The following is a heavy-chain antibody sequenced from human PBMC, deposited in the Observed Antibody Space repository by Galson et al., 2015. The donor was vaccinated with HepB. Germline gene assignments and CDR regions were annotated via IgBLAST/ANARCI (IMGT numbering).Heavy chain of an antibody. CDR1: GYSFTSYA. D-gene: IGHD5-24*01. J-gene: IGHJ4*02. CDR2: ISGYSGDT. V-gene: IGHV1-18*04. CDR3: ASGHLRDGRDY. Sequence: QSGAEVKKPGASVKVSCKTSGYSFTSYAISWVRQAPGQGLEWMGWISGYSGDTKYAQEVQGRVTLTTDTSTSTAYMELSSLRSEDTAVYYCASGHLRDGRDYWGQGTLVTVSS.